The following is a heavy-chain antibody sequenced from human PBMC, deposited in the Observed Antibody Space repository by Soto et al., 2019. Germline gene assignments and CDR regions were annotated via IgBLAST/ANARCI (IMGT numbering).Heavy chain of an antibody. CDR3: ARLDYGDYYYGMDV. CDR2: ISAYNGNT. Sequence: GASVKVSCKASGYTFTSYGISWVRQAPGQGLEGKGWISAYNGNTNYAQKLQGRVTMTTDTSTSTAYMELRSLRSDDTAVYYCARLDYGDYYYGMDVWGQGTTVTVSS. D-gene: IGHD4-17*01. CDR1: GYTFTSYG. V-gene: IGHV1-18*01. J-gene: IGHJ6*02.